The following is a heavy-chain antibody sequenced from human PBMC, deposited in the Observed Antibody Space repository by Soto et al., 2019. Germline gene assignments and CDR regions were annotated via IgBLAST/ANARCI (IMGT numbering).Heavy chain of an antibody. D-gene: IGHD3-3*01. CDR2: IYSGGST. CDR1: GFTVSSNY. J-gene: IGHJ4*02. V-gene: IGHV3-66*01. Sequence: GGSLRLSCAASGFTVSSNYMSWVRQAPGKGLEWVSVIYSGGSTYYADSVKGRFTISRDNSKNTLYLQMNSLRAEDTAVYYCGIGYFWSGYYPGWGQGTLVTVSS. CDR3: GIGYFWSGYYPG.